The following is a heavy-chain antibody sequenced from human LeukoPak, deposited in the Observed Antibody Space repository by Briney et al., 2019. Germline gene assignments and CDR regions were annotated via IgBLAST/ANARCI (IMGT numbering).Heavy chain of an antibody. D-gene: IGHD2-8*01. Sequence: GGTLRLTCAASRFTFSSYGMHWVRQAPGKGLEWVAYIQYDGSNEQYADPVKGRFSISRDSTTNILYLQMNSLRAEDTAVYDCAKDRCSNGVGCYYYYMDVWGKGTTVTISS. CDR2: IQYDGSNE. CDR1: RFTFSSYG. J-gene: IGHJ6*03. V-gene: IGHV3-30*02. CDR3: AKDRCSNGVGCYYYYMDV.